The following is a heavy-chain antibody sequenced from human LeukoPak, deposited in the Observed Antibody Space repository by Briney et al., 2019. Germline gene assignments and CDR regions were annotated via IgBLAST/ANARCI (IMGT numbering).Heavy chain of an antibody. CDR2: IYSGGST. CDR3: ASNSGSYFNGFDY. V-gene: IGHV3-66*01. D-gene: IGHD1-26*01. J-gene: IGHJ4*02. CDR1: GFTVIPNY. Sequence: PGGSLRLSCAASGFTVIPNYMNWVRQPPGKGLEWVSIIYSGGSTYYADSVKGRFTISRDNSKNTLYLQMNSLRAEDTAVYYCASNSGSYFNGFDYWGQGTLVTVSS.